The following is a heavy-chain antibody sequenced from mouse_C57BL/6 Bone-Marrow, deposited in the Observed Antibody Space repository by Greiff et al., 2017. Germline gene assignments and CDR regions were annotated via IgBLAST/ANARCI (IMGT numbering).Heavy chain of an antibody. CDR1: GYTFTDYN. Sequence: EVQLQQSGPELVKPGASVKIPCKASGYTFTDYNMDWVKQSHGKSLEWIGDINPNNGGTIYNQKFKGKATLTVDKSSSTAYMELRSLTSEDTAVYYCERWGTTGVATCYAMDYWGQGTSVTVSS. J-gene: IGHJ4*01. V-gene: IGHV1-18*01. CDR2: INPNNGGT. D-gene: IGHD1-1*01. CDR3: ERWGTTGVATCYAMDY.